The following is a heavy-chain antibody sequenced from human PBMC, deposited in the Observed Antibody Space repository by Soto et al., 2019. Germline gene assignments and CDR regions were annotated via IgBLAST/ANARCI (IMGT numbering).Heavy chain of an antibody. Sequence: PGGSLRLSCAASGFTFSSYAMHWVRQAPGKGLEWVAVISYDGSNKYYADSVKGRFTISRDNAKNSLYLQMNSLRAEDTAVYYCARVVATANNWFDPWGQGTLVTVSS. CDR3: ARVVATANNWFDP. J-gene: IGHJ5*02. CDR2: ISYDGSNK. D-gene: IGHD2-15*01. V-gene: IGHV3-30-3*01. CDR1: GFTFSSYA.